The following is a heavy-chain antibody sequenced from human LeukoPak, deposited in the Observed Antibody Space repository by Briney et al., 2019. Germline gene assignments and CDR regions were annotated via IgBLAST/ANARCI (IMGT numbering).Heavy chain of an antibody. J-gene: IGHJ6*03. V-gene: IGHV3-66*02. Sequence: GGSLRLSCAASGFTVSSNYMSWVRQAPGKGREWVSVIYSGGSTYYADSVKGRFTISRDNSKNTLYLQMNSLRAEDTAVYYCARTTQYYYYMDVWGKGTTVTVSS. D-gene: IGHD1-1*01. CDR3: ARTTQYYYYMDV. CDR2: IYSGGST. CDR1: GFTVSSNY.